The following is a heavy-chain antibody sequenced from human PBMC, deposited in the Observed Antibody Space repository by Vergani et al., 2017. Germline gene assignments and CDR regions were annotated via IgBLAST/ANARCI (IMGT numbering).Heavy chain of an antibody. Sequence: EVQLVESGGGLVKPGGSLRLSCAASGFTFSNAWMSWVRQAPGKGLEWVGRIKSKTDGGTTDYAAPVKGRFTISRDDSKNTLYLQMNSLKTEDTAVYYCTTGLGYCSGGSCIYYYYYYMDVWGKGTTVTVSS. V-gene: IGHV3-15*01. CDR3: TTGLGYCSGGSCIYYYYYYMDV. CDR1: GFTFSNAW. D-gene: IGHD2-15*01. CDR2: IKSKTDGGTT. J-gene: IGHJ6*03.